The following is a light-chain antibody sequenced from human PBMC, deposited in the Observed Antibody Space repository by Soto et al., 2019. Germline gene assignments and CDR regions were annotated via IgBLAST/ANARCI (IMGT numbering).Light chain of an antibody. Sequence: EIVLTQSPGTLSLSPGDRATLSFRASQSVNSDYLAWFQQKPGQAPRLLIYGASTRTTGIPDRFSGSGSGTDFTLTIGRLEPGDFAVYYCLHYGGSPLTFGQGTRLEIK. CDR2: GAS. CDR3: LHYGGSPLT. J-gene: IGKJ5*01. V-gene: IGKV3-20*01. CDR1: QSVNSDY.